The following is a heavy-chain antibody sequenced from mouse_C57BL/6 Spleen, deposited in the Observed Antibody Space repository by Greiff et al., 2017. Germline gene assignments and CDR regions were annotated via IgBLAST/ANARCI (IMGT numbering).Heavy chain of an antibody. CDR3: GNYEGGAMDY. CDR1: GYAFSSSW. CDR2: IYPGDGDT. J-gene: IGHJ4*01. Sequence: QVQLQQSGPELVKPGASVKISCTASGYAFSSSWMNWVKQRPGKGLEWIGRIYPGDGDTNYNGKFKGKATLTADKSSSTAYMQLSSLTSEDSAVYFCGNYEGGAMDYWGQGTSVTVSS. D-gene: IGHD2-1*01. V-gene: IGHV1-82*01.